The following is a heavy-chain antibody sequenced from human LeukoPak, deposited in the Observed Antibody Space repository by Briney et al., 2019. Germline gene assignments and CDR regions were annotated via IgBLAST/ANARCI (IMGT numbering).Heavy chain of an antibody. CDR1: GFTFSNYV. CDR3: AKGASPDYYGSGRFDF. J-gene: IGHJ5*01. Sequence: HAGGSLRLSCAASGFTFSNYVMGWGRQAPEKGLQWVSSSSGSGGSTYYADSVKGRFTISRDSSKKTVYLQMNSLRDEDTAVYFCAKGASPDYYGSGRFDFWGQGILVTVSS. V-gene: IGHV3-23*01. D-gene: IGHD3-10*01. CDR2: SSGSGGST.